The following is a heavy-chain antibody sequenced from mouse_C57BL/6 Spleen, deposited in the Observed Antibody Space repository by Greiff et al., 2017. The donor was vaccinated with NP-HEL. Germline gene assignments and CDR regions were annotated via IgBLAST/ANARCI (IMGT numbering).Heavy chain of an antibody. Sequence: VQLQQSGAELVRPGASVTLSCKASGYTFTDYEMHWVKQTPVQGLEWIGAIDPETGGTAYNQKFKGKAILTADKSSSTAYMELRSLTSEDSAVYYCSGGHYYGSSSYWYFDVWGTGTTVTVSS. V-gene: IGHV1-15*01. J-gene: IGHJ1*03. D-gene: IGHD1-1*01. CDR3: SGGHYYGSSSYWYFDV. CDR2: IDPETGGT. CDR1: GYTFTDYE.